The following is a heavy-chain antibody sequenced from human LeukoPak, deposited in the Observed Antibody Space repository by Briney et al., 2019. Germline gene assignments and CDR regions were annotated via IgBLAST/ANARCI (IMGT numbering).Heavy chain of an antibody. CDR2: IYPGDSDT. CDR3: ARLVVTPTYDY. V-gene: IGHV5-51*01. CDR1: GYNFSRHW. Sequence: GESLKISCQGSGYNFSRHWIGWVRQVPGKGVEWMAIIYPGDSDTRYSPSFQGQVSISADKSINTAYLQWSSLKASDTAMYYCARLVVTPTYDYWGQGSLVTVSS. D-gene: IGHD2-21*02. J-gene: IGHJ4*02.